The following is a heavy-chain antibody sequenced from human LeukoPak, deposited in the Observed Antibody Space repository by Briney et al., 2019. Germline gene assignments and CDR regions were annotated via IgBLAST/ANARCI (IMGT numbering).Heavy chain of an antibody. D-gene: IGHD3-9*01. J-gene: IGHJ6*03. CDR3: ARRRSFQYYMDV. Sequence: PSETLSLTCTVTGGSISSSRDYWGWIRKPPGKGLEWIGSIFYTGSAHYNPSLESRVTISVDTSKNQVSLKMTSVTAADTSVYYCARRRSFQYYMDVWGKGTTVTISS. V-gene: IGHV4-39*01. CDR2: IFYTGSA. CDR1: GGSISSSRDY.